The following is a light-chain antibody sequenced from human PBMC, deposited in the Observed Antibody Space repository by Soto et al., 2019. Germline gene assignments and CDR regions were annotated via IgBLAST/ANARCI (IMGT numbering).Light chain of an antibody. V-gene: IGKV3-11*01. CDR2: DAS. CDR3: QQRSNWLT. J-gene: IGKJ4*01. CDR1: QSVSSY. Sequence: EIVLTQSPATLSLSPGERATLSCRASQSVSSYLAWYQQNPGQAPRLLIYDASNRATGIPARFSCSGSGTDFTLNISSLEPEDFAVYYCQQRSNWLTFGGGTKVEIK.